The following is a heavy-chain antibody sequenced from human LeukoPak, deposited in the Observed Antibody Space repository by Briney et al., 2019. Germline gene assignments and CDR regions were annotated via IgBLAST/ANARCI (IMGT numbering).Heavy chain of an antibody. J-gene: IGHJ4*02. CDR1: GYTFTSYY. V-gene: IGHV1-46*01. CDR3: ARGPNTVITYDY. Sequence: ASVKVSCKASGYTFTSYYMHWVRQAPGQGLEWMGIINPSGGSTSYAQKFQGRVTMTRDMSTSTVYMELSSLRSEDTAVYYCARGPNTVITYDYWGQGTLVTFSS. CDR2: INPSGGST. D-gene: IGHD4-11*01.